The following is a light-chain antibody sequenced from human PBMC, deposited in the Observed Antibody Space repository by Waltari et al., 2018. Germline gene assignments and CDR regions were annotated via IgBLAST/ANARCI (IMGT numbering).Light chain of an antibody. V-gene: IGKV1-27*01. CDR3: LKYVTAPPT. Sequence: DIQMTQSPSSLSASVGDRVSIPCRAIQDIGNYFAWDQKKPGKAPTLLIYAASVLQAGVPSRFSGSGSGTDFTLTISSLQPEDAATYFCLKYVTAPPTFGQGTKVEIK. CDR2: AAS. J-gene: IGKJ1*01. CDR1: QDIGNY.